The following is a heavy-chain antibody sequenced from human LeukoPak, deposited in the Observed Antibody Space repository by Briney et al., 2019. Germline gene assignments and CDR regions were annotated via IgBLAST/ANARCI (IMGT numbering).Heavy chain of an antibody. J-gene: IGHJ5*02. D-gene: IGHD3-10*01. CDR3: ARGNGSGSSYSWFDP. Sequence: AGGSLRLSCAASGFTFFSYWMYWVRQAPGKGLVWVSHINSDGSITSYADSVKGRFTISRDNAKNTLYLQMNSLRAEDTAVYYCARGNGSGSSYSWFDPWGQGTLVTVSS. CDR2: INSDGSIT. V-gene: IGHV3-74*01. CDR1: GFTFFSYW.